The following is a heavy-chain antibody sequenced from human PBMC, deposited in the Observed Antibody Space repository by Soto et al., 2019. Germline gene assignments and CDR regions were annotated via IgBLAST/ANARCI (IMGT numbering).Heavy chain of an antibody. CDR1: GGSISSYY. CDR2: IYYSGST. D-gene: IGHD4-17*01. CDR3: ASGYGDYGADEYFQH. J-gene: IGHJ1*01. V-gene: IGHV4-59*01. Sequence: SETLSLTCTVSGGSISSYYWSWIRQPPGKGLEWIGYIYYSGSTNYNPSLKSRVTISVDTSKNQFSLKLSSVTAADTAVYYCASGYGDYGADEYFQHWGQGTLVTVSS.